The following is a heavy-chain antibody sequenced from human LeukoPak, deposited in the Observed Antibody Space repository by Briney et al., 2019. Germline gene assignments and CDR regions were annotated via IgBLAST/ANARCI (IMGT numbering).Heavy chain of an antibody. CDR2: IYYRGST. V-gene: IGHV4-59*12. CDR3: ARDNLPAGINDAFDI. CDR1: GGSISSYY. Sequence: SETLSLTCTVSGGSISSYYWSWIRQPPGKGLEWIGYIYYRGSTNYNPSLVSRVALSIDTSRNQFSLRLSSVTAADTAVYYCARDNLPAGINDAFDIWGQGTRVTVSS. J-gene: IGHJ3*02. D-gene: IGHD1-14*01.